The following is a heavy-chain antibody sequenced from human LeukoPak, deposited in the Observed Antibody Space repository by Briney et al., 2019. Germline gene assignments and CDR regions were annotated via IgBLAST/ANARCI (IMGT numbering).Heavy chain of an antibody. CDR1: GVTFSSYS. Sequence: GGSLRLSCAASGVTFSSYSMNWVRQAPGKGLEWVSYISSSGSTIYYADSVKGRFTISRDNAKNSLYLQMNSLRAEDTAVYYCARDQPDGVAVEYWGQGTLVTVSS. CDR2: ISSSGSTI. CDR3: ARDQPDGVAVEY. J-gene: IGHJ4*02. D-gene: IGHD2-8*01. V-gene: IGHV3-48*04.